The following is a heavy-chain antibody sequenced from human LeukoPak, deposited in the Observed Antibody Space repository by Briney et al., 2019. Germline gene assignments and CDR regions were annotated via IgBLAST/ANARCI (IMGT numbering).Heavy chain of an antibody. CDR1: GYTFTSYD. D-gene: IGHD5-18*01. CDR3: ARHGGYSYGADY. J-gene: IGHJ4*02. Sequence: ASVKVSCKASGYTFTSYDINWVRQATGQGLEWMGWMNPNSGNTGYAQKFQGRVTITRNTSISTAYMELSSLRSEDTAVYYCARHGGYSYGADYWGQGTLVTVSS. CDR2: MNPNSGNT. V-gene: IGHV1-8*03.